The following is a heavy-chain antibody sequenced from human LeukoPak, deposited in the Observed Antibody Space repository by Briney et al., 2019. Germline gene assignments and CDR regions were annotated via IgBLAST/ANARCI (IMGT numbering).Heavy chain of an antibody. V-gene: IGHV1-8*01. CDR3: ARAKRLGGNYYFDY. CDR2: MNPDSGNT. Sequence: ASVKVSCKASGSTFTSYDINWVRQATGPGLEWMGWMNPDSGNTGYAQKFQGRVTMTRNTSISTAYTELSSLRSEDTDVYYCARAKRLGGNYYFDYWGQGTLVAVSS. J-gene: IGHJ4*02. D-gene: IGHD3-16*01. CDR1: GSTFTSYD.